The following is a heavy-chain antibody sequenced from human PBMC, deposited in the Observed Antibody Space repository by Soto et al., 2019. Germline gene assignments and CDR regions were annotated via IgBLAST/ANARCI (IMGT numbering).Heavy chain of an antibody. Sequence: PSETLSLTCTVSGGSVRSGRYYWGWIRQPPGKGLEWIGSIYKSGTTNYNPSLKSRITVSIDTSKNQFSLNLTSVTAADTALYYCARQRRGGYWSAPWGQGTPVTVSS. CDR3: ARQRRGGYWSAP. V-gene: IGHV4-30-4*08. J-gene: IGHJ5*02. CDR1: GGSVRSGRYY. CDR2: IYKSGTT.